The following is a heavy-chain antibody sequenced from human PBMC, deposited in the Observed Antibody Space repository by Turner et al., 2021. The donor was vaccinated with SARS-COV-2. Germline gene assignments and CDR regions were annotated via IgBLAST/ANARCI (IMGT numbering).Heavy chain of an antibody. J-gene: IGHJ6*02. D-gene: IGHD6-13*01. V-gene: IGHV1-69*08. CDR1: GSTFSSYT. CDR2: IIPILGIA. Sequence: QVQLVQSGAEVKKPGSSVQVSCKASGSTFSSYTISWVRQAPGQGLEWMGRIIPILGIAKYAQKFQGRVTITADKSTSTAYMELSSLRSEDTAVYYCARDEGEIAAAGIVYYYGMDVWGQGTTVTVSS. CDR3: ARDEGEIAAAGIVYYYGMDV.